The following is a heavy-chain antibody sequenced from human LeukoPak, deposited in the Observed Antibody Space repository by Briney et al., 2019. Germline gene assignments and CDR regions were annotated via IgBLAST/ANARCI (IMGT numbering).Heavy chain of an antibody. V-gene: IGHV3-48*01. CDR1: GFTFSSYS. D-gene: IGHD3-16*02. CDR3: ARDRRSGYDFGDYVWGSYRPEALSFDY. CDR2: ISSSSSTI. Sequence: GGSLRLSCAASGFTFSSYSMNWVRQAPGKGLEWVSYISSSSSTIYYADSVKGRFTISRDNAKNSLYLQMNSLRAEDTAVYYCARDRRSGYDFGDYVWGSYRPEALSFDYWGQGTLVTVSS. J-gene: IGHJ4*02.